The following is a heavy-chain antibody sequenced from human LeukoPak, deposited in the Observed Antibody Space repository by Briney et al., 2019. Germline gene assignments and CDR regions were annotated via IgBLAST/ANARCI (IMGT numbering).Heavy chain of an antibody. D-gene: IGHD1-26*01. CDR2: VFYSGST. CDR3: ARERGRALACHWFDP. V-gene: IGHV4-59*01. CDR1: GDSISSYY. Sequence: SETLSLTCTVSGDSISSYYWNWIRQPPGKGLEGIGYVFYSGSTDYNPSLKSRVTISIDTSKSQFSLNLTSVTAADTAVYYCARERGRALACHWFDPWGQGTLVTVSS. J-gene: IGHJ5*02.